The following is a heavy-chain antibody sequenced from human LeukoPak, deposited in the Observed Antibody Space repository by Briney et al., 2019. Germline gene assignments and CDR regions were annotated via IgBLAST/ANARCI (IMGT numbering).Heavy chain of an antibody. J-gene: IGHJ4*02. Sequence: GASVKVSCKSSGYTFTGYYMHWVRQAPGQGLEWMGWINPNSGGTNYAQKFQGRVTMTRDTSISTAYMELRRLRSDDTAVYYCARERRPYSGYDTFDYWGQGTLVTVS. D-gene: IGHD5-12*01. V-gene: IGHV1-2*02. CDR3: ARERRPYSGYDTFDY. CDR2: INPNSGGT. CDR1: GYTFTGYY.